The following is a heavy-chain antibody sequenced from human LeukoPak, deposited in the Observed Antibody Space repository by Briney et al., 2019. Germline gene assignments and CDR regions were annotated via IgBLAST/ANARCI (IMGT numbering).Heavy chain of an antibody. CDR1: GYSFTTYW. V-gene: IGHV5-51*01. J-gene: IGHJ4*02. CDR3: ARRAYCGGDCYLDY. Sequence: GESLKISCKGSGYSFTTYWIGGGRQMPGKGLECMGIIYPGDSDTRYSPSFQGQVIISADKSISTAYLQWSSLKASDTAVYYCARRAYCGGDCYLDYWGQGTLVTVSS. D-gene: IGHD2-21*02. CDR2: IYPGDSDT.